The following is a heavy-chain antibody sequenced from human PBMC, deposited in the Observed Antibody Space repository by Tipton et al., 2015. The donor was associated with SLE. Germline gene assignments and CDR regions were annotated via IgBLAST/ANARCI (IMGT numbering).Heavy chain of an antibody. CDR2: IWYDGSNK. CDR1: GFTFSSYG. CDR3: ARVRGVTTSEDYFDY. J-gene: IGHJ4*02. Sequence: SLRLSCAASGFTFSSYGMHWVRQAPGKGLEWVAVIWYDGSNKYYADSVKGRFTISRDNSKNTLYLQMNSLRAEDTAVYYCARVRGVTTSEDYFDYWGQGTLVTVSS. V-gene: IGHV3-33*01. D-gene: IGHD4-17*01.